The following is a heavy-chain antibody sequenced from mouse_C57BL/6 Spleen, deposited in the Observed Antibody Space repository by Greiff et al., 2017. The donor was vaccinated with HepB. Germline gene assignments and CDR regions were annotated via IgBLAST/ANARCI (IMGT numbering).Heavy chain of an antibody. D-gene: IGHD3-2*02. CDR3: ARSTAQATGFAY. CDR1: GYTFTSYW. Sequence: VQLQQPGAELVKPGASVKLSCKASGYTFTSYWMQWVKQRPGQGLEWIGEIDPSDSYTNYNQKFKGKATWTVDTSSSTAYMQLSSLTSEDSAVYYCARSTAQATGFAYWGQGTLVTVSA. V-gene: IGHV1-50*01. J-gene: IGHJ3*01. CDR2: IDPSDSYT.